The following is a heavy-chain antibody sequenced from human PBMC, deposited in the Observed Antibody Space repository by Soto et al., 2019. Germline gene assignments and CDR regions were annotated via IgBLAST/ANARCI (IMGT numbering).Heavy chain of an antibody. CDR2: INSNGGSA. Sequence: GGSLRLSCSASGLTFSSFTMHWVRQAPGKGLEYVSAINSNGGSAYYGDSVKGRFTISRDNPKNTLYLQMSSLRVEDTAVYYCVTNSGWSLRDFDYRGQGTLVTVSS. CDR3: VTNSGWSLRDFDY. J-gene: IGHJ4*02. V-gene: IGHV3-64D*08. D-gene: IGHD6-19*01. CDR1: GLTFSSFT.